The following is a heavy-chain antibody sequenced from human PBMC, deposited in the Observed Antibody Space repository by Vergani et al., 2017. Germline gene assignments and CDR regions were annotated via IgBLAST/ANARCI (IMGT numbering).Heavy chain of an antibody. D-gene: IGHD4-23*01. CDR3: ARDNKQLRPRAFDL. J-gene: IGHJ3*01. CDR1: GASINNDFYY. V-gene: IGHV4-61*02. CDR2: IYVSGIT. Sequence: QVQLQESGPGLVKPSQTLSLTCTVSGASINNDFYYWHWIRQPAGKGLEWIGRIYVSGITDYNSSLQSRVSISVDTSKNQFSLTLTSVTAADTAVYYCARDNKQLRPRAFDLGGQGTMVTVSS.